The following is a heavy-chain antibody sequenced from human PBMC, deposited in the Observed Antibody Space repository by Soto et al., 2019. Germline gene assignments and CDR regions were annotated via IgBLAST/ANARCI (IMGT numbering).Heavy chain of an antibody. Sequence: QVQLQESGPGLVKPSQTLSLACSVSGGSISSGAYYWSWIRQHPGGGRGWIGNIFYTGSPYYHPSLKSRVTIAVDTSKNQFSLKLSSVIAADTAVYYCARNAVTEGDYCFDRWGQGTLVTVSS. CDR2: IFYTGSP. D-gene: IGHD4-17*01. CDR1: GGSISSGAYY. CDR3: ARNAVTEGDYCFDR. J-gene: IGHJ4*02. V-gene: IGHV4-31*03.